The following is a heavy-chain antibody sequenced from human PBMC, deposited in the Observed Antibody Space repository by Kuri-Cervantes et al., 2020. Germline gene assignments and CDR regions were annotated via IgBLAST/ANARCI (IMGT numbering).Heavy chain of an antibody. J-gene: IGHJ6*02. D-gene: IGHD6-19*01. CDR2: IKQDGSEK. CDR1: GFTFSSYW. Sequence: GGSLRLSCAASGFTFSSYWMSWVRQAPGKGLEWVANIKQDGSEKYYVDSVKGRFTISRDNSKNTLYLQMNSLRAEDTAVYYCARGHSSGWYQYYYYYYGMDVWGQGTTVTSP. V-gene: IGHV3-7*01. CDR3: ARGHSSGWYQYYYYYYGMDV.